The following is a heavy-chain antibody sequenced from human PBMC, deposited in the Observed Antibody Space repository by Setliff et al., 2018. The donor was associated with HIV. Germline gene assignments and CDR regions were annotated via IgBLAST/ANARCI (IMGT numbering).Heavy chain of an antibody. D-gene: IGHD3-10*01. CDR1: GYTFTSYD. CDR3: ARGLGSGSYYNYYYYYMDV. V-gene: IGHV1-8*03. CDR2: MNPNSGNT. J-gene: IGHJ6*03. Sequence: GASVKVSCKASGYTFTSYDINWVRQATGQGLEWMGWMNPNSGNTGYAQKFQGRVTITRNTFISTAYMGLSSLRSEDTAVYYCARGLGSGSYYNYYYYYMDVWGKGTTVTVSS.